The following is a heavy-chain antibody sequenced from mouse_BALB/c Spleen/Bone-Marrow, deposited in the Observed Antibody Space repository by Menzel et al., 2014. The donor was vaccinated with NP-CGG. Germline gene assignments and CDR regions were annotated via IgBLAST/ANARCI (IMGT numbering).Heavy chain of an antibody. CDR2: IYPGNVNT. CDR1: GYTFTSYY. Sequence: QVQLQQPGPELAKPGASVRISCKVSGYTFTSYYIHWVKQRPGQGLGWIGWIYPGNVNTKYNEKFKGKATLTADKSSSTAYMQLSSLTSEDSAVYFCARGNGGAWFAYWGQGTLVTVSA. J-gene: IGHJ3*01. CDR3: ARGNGGAWFAY. V-gene: IGHV1S56*01.